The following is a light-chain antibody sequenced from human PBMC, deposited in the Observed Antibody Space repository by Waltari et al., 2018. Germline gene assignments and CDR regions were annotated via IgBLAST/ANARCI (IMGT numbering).Light chain of an antibody. CDR3: CLYTTNFYV. Sequence: QSALTQPPSVSGSPGQSVTISCTATSNDVGPFDRVSWYQQPPGTAPKLLIFEVSNRPSGVPDRFSGSASGNTASLTISGLQAEDEADYYCCLYTTNFYVFAPATKVTVL. CDR2: EVS. CDR1: SNDVGPFDR. V-gene: IGLV2-18*01. J-gene: IGLJ1*01.